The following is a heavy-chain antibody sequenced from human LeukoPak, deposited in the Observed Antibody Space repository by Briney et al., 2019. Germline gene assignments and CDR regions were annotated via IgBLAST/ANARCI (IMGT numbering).Heavy chain of an antibody. Sequence: GGSLRVSCAASGFTFTNYAMCWVRQAPGKGLEWVSAITNSGSSTYYADSVRGRFTISRDNSKNTLYLQINSLRAEDTAVYYCARREPTVTTPYQDYFDYWGQGTLVTVSS. CDR2: ITNSGSST. J-gene: IGHJ4*02. CDR3: ARREPTVTTPYQDYFDY. V-gene: IGHV3-23*01. CDR1: GFTFTNYA. D-gene: IGHD4-17*01.